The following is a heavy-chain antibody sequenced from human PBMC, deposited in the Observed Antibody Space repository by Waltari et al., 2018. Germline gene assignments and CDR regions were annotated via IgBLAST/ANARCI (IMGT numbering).Heavy chain of an antibody. CDR1: GFPFSSYA. CDR3: AAQPSLYIFRVY. V-gene: IGHV3-23*01. D-gene: IGHD3-10*01. J-gene: IGHJ4*02. Sequence: EVQLLESGGGLVQPGGSLRLSCAASGFPFSSYAMRWVRQAPGKGLEWVSAISGSGGSTYYADSVKGRFTISRDNSKNTLYLQMNSLRAEDTAVYYCAAQPSLYIFRVYWGQGTLVTVSS. CDR2: ISGSGGST.